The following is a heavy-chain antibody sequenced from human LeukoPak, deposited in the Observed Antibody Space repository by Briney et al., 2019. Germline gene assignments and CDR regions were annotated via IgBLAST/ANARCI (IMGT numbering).Heavy chain of an antibody. V-gene: IGHV4-38-2*02. CDR2: INHSGST. CDR1: GYSISSGYY. D-gene: IGHD6-19*01. J-gene: IGHJ4*02. CDR3: ARHRIAVAGFDY. Sequence: SETLSLTCTVSGYSISSGYYWGWIRQPPGKGLEWIGEINHSGSTNYNPSLKSRVTISVDTSKNQFSLKLSSVTAADTAVYNRARHRIAVAGFDYWGQGTLVTVSS.